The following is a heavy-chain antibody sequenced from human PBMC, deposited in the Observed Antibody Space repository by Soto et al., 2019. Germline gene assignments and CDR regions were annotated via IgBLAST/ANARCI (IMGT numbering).Heavy chain of an antibody. CDR1: GAAIKCGGFS. D-gene: IGHD3-22*01. CDR3: ARESRSSRDDGSSYSQYWYVDL. CDR2: FYQSGST. Sequence: SETLTLTFAVSGAAIKCGGFSWSWNRQPPGKALGWLGYFYQSGSTYYNPSLESRVTISVDRSKNHFPLNLNSVTAADTAVYYCARESRSSRDDGSSYSQYWYVDLWGRGTLVTVS. J-gene: IGHJ2*01. V-gene: IGHV4-30-2*01.